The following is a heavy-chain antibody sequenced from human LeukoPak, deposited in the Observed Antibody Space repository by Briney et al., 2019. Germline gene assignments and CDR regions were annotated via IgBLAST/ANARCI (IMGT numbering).Heavy chain of an antibody. CDR3: ARGRTYDYVWGSYRWYSFDY. D-gene: IGHD3-16*02. CDR1: GFTFSSYS. V-gene: IGHV3-21*01. Sequence: PGGSLRLSCAASGFTFSSYSMNWVRQAPGKGLEWVSSISSSSSYIYYADSVKGRFTISRDNAKNSLYLPINSLRAEDTAVYYCARGRTYDYVWGSYRWYSFDYWGQGTLVTVSS. CDR2: ISSSSSYI. J-gene: IGHJ4*02.